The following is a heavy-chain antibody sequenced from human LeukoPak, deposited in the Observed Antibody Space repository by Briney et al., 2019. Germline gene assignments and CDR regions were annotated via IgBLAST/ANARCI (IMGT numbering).Heavy chain of an antibody. D-gene: IGHD3-22*01. V-gene: IGHV3-21*01. CDR2: PCSSIRLI. CDR3: ARAYFYDSIGGKGMDI. Sequence: AGSLRLSCAASGFTFSRYNMNCVPQGPGMGREWVTSPCSSIRLIYYADSVKGPFTISRDTSTDTLYLRVSSLRDEDTALYYCARAYFYDSIGGKGMDIWGQGTTVTVSS. J-gene: IGHJ6*01. CDR1: GFTFSRYN.